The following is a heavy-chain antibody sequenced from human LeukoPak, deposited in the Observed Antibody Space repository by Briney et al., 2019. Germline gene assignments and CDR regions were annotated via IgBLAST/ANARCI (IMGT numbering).Heavy chain of an antibody. J-gene: IGHJ4*02. Sequence: GGSLRLSCAASGFTFSSYAMHWVRQAPGKGLEWVAVISYDGRNKYYADSVKGRFTISRDNSKNTLYLQMNSLRAEDTAVYYCARAGYHFSFDYWGQGTLVTVFS. CDR3: ARAGYHFSFDY. CDR2: ISYDGRNK. CDR1: GFTFSSYA. V-gene: IGHV3-30-3*01. D-gene: IGHD5-12*01.